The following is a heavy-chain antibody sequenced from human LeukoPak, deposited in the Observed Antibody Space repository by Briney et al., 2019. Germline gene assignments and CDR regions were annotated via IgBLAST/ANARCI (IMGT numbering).Heavy chain of an antibody. CDR2: IRYDGSNK. D-gene: IGHD3-16*02. V-gene: IGHV3-30*02. CDR1: GFTFSSYG. Sequence: PGGSLRLSCAASGFTFSSYGMHWVRQAPGKGLEGVAFIRYDGSNKYYADSGKGRFTISRDNSKNMLYLQMNSLRAEDTAVYYCAKGYYDYVWGSYRYTFDYWGQGTLVTVSS. J-gene: IGHJ4*02. CDR3: AKGYYDYVWGSYRYTFDY.